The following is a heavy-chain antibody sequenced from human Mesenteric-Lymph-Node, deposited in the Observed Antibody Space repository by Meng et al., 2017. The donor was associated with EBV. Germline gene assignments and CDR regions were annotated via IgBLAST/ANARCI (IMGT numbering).Heavy chain of an antibody. J-gene: IGHJ4*02. CDR1: AACFLIGGLT. Sequence: LPNPSQTLSPQRAMFAACFLIGGLTWRCFRWQQEKGMEWIGYSFNVGSPNYNPALRKQVTRSVDSSKNRFPQNQTSMNAAETAGYYCARRGIAEGFDFWGQGTLVTVSS. CDR3: ARRGIAEGFDF. V-gene: IGHV4-30-2*01. CDR2: SFNVGSP.